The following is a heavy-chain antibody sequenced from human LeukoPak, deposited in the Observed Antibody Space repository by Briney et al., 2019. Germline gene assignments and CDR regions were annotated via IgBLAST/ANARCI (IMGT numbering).Heavy chain of an antibody. CDR3: AKVLSTMVIDQGFHDY. CDR1: GVTFSSYV. V-gene: IGHV3-48*03. Sequence: PGGSLRLSCAASGVTFSSYVMSWVRQAPGKGLGWVSYISSSGRTIYSADSVKGRFPISRDNSKNTLYLQMNSLSAEDRAVYYCAKVLSTMVIDQGFHDYWGQGTLVTVSS. D-gene: IGHD4-23*01. J-gene: IGHJ4*02. CDR2: ISSSGRTI.